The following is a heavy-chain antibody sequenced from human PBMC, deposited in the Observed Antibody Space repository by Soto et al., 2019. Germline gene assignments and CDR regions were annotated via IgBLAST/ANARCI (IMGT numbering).Heavy chain of an antibody. CDR3: ARGGDSSSTPALY. J-gene: IGHJ4*02. Sequence: PGGSLRLSCEASGFTLSSYWMSWIRQAPGKGLEWVANTRQDGGQSYLVDSVQGRFTISRDNAKNSVYLQMNSLRAEDTAVYYCARGGDSSSTPALYWGQGTLVTVSS. CDR1: GFTLSSYW. CDR2: TRQDGGQS. V-gene: IGHV3-7*01. D-gene: IGHD6-6*01.